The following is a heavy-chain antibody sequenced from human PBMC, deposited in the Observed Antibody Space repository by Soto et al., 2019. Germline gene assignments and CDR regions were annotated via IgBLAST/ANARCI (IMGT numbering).Heavy chain of an antibody. V-gene: IGHV3-23*01. D-gene: IGHD6-13*01. J-gene: IGHJ4*02. Sequence: GGSLRLSCAASGFTFSSYAMSWVRQAPGKGLEWVSAISGSGGSTYYADSVKGRFTISRDNSKNTLYLQMNSLRAEDTAVYYCAKDVKSSLATHPYYFDYCGQGTLVPVSS. CDR1: GFTFSSYA. CDR2: ISGSGGST. CDR3: AKDVKSSLATHPYYFDY.